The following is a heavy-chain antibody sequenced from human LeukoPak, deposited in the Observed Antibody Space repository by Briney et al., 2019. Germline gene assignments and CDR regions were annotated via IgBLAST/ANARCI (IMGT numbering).Heavy chain of an antibody. J-gene: IGHJ4*02. CDR3: ARESGYDYFDY. V-gene: IGHV3-7*01. D-gene: IGHD5-12*01. CDR1: GFFFSDSW. CDR2: IKQDGSEK. Sequence: GGSLRLSCAVSGFFFSDSWMSWVRQAPGKGLEWVANIKQDGSEKYYVDSVKGRFTISRDNAKNSLYLQMNSLRAEDTAVYYCARESGYDYFDYWGQGTLVTVSS.